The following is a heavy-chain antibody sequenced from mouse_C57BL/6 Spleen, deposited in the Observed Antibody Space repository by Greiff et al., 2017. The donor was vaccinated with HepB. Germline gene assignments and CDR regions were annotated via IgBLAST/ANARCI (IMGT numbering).Heavy chain of an antibody. V-gene: IGHV1-26*01. J-gene: IGHJ1*03. CDR1: GYTFTDYY. CDR3: ARWHWYFDV. CDR2: INPNNGGT. Sequence: EVQLQQSGPELVKPGASVKISCKASGYTFTDYYMNWVKQSHGKSLEWIGDINPNNGGTSYNQKFKGKATLTVDKYSSTAYMELRSLTSEDSAVYYCARWHWYFDVWGTGTTVTVSS.